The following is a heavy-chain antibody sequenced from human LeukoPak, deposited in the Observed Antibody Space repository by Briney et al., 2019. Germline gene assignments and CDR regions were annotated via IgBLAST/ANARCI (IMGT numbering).Heavy chain of an antibody. CDR1: GFTFSSYW. CDR3: ARDWDSGYCSSTSCNGY. D-gene: IGHD2-2*01. CDR2: IKKDGSEK. J-gene: IGHJ4*02. Sequence: GGSLRLSCAASGFTFSSYWMSSVRQAPGKGLEWVANIKKDGSEKYYVDSVKGRFTISRDNAKNSLYLQMDSLRAEDTAVYYCARDWDSGYCSSTSCNGYWGQGILVTVSS. V-gene: IGHV3-7*01.